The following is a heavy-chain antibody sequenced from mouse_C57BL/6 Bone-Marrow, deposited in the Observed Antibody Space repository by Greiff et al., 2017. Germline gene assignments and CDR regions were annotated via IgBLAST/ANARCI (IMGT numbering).Heavy chain of an antibody. J-gene: IGHJ3*01. V-gene: IGHV1-82*01. D-gene: IGHD1-1*01. CDR1: GYAFSSSW. CDR2: IYPGDGDT. CDR3: VALYYYGSSSAWFAY. Sequence: VQLQQSGPELVKPGASVKISCKASGYAFSSSWMNWVKQRPGKGLEWIGRIYPGDGDTNYNGKFKGKATLTADKSSSTAYMQLSSLTSEDSAVYFCVALYYYGSSSAWFAYWGQGTLGTVSA.